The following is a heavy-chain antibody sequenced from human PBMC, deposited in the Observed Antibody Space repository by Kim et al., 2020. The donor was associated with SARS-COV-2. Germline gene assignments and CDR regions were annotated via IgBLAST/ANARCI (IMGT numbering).Heavy chain of an antibody. CDR1: GYTFTSYA. Sequence: ASVKVSCKASGYTFTSYAMNWVRQAPGQGLEWMGWINTNTGNPTYAQGFTGRFVFSLDTSVSTAYLQISSLKAEDTAVYYCARDPPPQGITMIVADDYWGQGTLVTVSS. V-gene: IGHV7-4-1*02. J-gene: IGHJ4*02. CDR2: INTNTGNP. D-gene: IGHD3-22*01. CDR3: ARDPPPQGITMIVADDY.